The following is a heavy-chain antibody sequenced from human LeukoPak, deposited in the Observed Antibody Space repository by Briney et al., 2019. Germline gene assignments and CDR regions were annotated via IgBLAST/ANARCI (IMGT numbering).Heavy chain of an antibody. CDR2: INPSGGST. CDR3: ARGDYADYYYYYYMDV. J-gene: IGHJ6*03. Sequence: ASVKVSCKASGYTFTSYYMHWVRQAPGQGLEWMGIINPSGGSTSYAQKFQGRVTMTRDMSTSTVYMELSSLRSEDTAVYYCARGDYADYYYYYYMDVWGKGTTVTISS. V-gene: IGHV1-46*01. D-gene: IGHD4-17*01. CDR1: GYTFTSYY.